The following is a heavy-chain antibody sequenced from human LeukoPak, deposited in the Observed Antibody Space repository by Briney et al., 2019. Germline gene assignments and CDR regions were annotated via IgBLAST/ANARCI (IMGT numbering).Heavy chain of an antibody. CDR3: ARGGTTFEH. V-gene: IGHV3-21*01. D-gene: IGHD1-1*01. CDR2: ISISSNYI. Sequence: GGSLRLSCAASGFTFSRYSMNWVRQAPGKGLEWVSSISISSNYIYYADSVKGRFTISRDNAKNSLYLQVNSLRAEDTAVYYCARGGTTFEHWGQGTLVTVSS. J-gene: IGHJ4*02. CDR1: GFTFSRYS.